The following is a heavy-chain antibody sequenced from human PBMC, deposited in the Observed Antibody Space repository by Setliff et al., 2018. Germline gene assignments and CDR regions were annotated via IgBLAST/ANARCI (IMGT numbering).Heavy chain of an antibody. CDR1: GLIFGNYA. J-gene: IGHJ4*02. V-gene: IGHV3-23*01. Sequence: GSLRLSCAASGLIFGNYAMNWVRQAPGKGLEWVSGISGSGRNTYYADSVKGRFTISRDNSKNTLYLQMNGLTAADTAMYYCARGRKYRAVYFFDYWGQGALVTVSS. D-gene: IGHD1-1*01. CDR2: ISGSGRNT. CDR3: ARGRKYRAVYFFDY.